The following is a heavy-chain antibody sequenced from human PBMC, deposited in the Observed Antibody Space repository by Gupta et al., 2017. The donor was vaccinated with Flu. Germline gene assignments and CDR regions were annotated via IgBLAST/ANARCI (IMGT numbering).Heavy chain of an antibody. CDR1: GFPFSSSG. CDR3: ANFDI. J-gene: IGHJ3*02. Sequence: VQLVESGGGVVQPGRSLRLSCAASGFPFSSSGMHWVRQAPGKGLEWVAVIWYDGSNKYYADAVKGRFTISRDNSKNTLYLQMNSLRAEDTAVYYCANFDIWGQGTMVTVSS. CDR2: IWYDGSNK. V-gene: IGHV3-33*06.